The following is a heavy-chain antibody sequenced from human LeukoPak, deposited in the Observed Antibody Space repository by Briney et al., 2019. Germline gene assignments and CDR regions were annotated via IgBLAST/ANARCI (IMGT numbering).Heavy chain of an antibody. CDR3: ARHHPNPYYYDSSLFDY. Sequence: SETLSLTCTVSGGSISSYYWSWIRQPPGKGLEWIGYIYTSGGTNYNPSLKSRVTISVDTSKNQFSLKLSSVTAADTAVYYCARHHPNPYYYDSSLFDYWGQGTLVTVSS. D-gene: IGHD3-22*01. CDR1: GGSISSYY. CDR2: IYTSGGT. J-gene: IGHJ4*02. V-gene: IGHV4-4*09.